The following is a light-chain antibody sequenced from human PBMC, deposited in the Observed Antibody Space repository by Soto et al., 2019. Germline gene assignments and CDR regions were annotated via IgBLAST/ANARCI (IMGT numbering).Light chain of an antibody. V-gene: IGLV1-36*01. J-gene: IGLJ2*01. CDR3: ATWDDSLNAVV. CDR2: YDD. CDR1: SAKIGNNA. Sequence: QSVLTQPPSVSEAPRQRVTISCSGSSAKIGNNAVNWYQQLPGKAPKLLIYYDDLLSSGVSDRFSASKSGTSASLAISGLQSEDEADYYCATWDDSLNAVVFGGGTKLTVL.